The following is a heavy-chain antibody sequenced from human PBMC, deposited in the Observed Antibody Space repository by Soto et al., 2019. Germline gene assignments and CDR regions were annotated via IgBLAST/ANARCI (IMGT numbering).Heavy chain of an antibody. CDR2: ISGSGGST. D-gene: IGHD5-12*01. Sequence: PGGSLRLSCAASGFTFSSYAMSWVRQAPGKGLEWVSAISGSGGSTYYADSVKGRFTISRDNSKNTLYLQMNSLRAEDTAVYYCAKDGSIAEVATDKEGGFDYWGQGT. J-gene: IGHJ4*02. CDR3: AKDGSIAEVATDKEGGFDY. V-gene: IGHV3-23*01. CDR1: GFTFSSYA.